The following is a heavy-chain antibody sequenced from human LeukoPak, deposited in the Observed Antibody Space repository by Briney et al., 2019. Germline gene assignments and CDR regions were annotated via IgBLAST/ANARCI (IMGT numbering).Heavy chain of an antibody. Sequence: PGGSLRLSCAASGFTFDDYGMSWVRQAPGKGLEWVSGINWNGGSTGYADSVKGRFTISRDNAKNSLYLQMNSLRAEDTALYYCARSVARGPTYIYYFEYWGQGTLVTVSS. CDR1: GFTFDDYG. CDR2: INWNGGST. V-gene: IGHV3-20*04. D-gene: IGHD4-23*01. CDR3: ARSVARGPTYIYYFEY. J-gene: IGHJ4*02.